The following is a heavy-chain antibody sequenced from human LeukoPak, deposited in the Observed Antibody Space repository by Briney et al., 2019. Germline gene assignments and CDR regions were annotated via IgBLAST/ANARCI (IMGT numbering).Heavy chain of an antibody. CDR3: AGTYYFDSSGHYFGGNGFGI. CDR2: ISYRGNT. Sequence: PSETLSLTCTVSGGALSSYHWSWIRQSPGRGLEWLGHISYRGNTDYNPALKSRVTISVDMFYNQFSLKLSSVTAADTAVYYCAGTYYFDSSGHYFGGNGFGIWGQGTMVTVSS. CDR1: GGALSSYH. J-gene: IGHJ3*02. D-gene: IGHD3-22*01. V-gene: IGHV4-59*12.